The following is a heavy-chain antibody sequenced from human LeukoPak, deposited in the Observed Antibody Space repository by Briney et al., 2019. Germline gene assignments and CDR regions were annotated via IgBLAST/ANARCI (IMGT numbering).Heavy chain of an antibody. CDR2: INSDGSST. D-gene: IGHD3-10*01. V-gene: IGHV3-74*01. CDR3: ATTPRGITMVRGGENAFDI. J-gene: IGHJ3*02. Sequence: PGGSLRLSCAASGFTFSSYWMHWVRQAPGKGLVWVSRINSDGSSTSYADSVKGRFTISRDNAKNTLYLQMNSLRAEDTGEYYCATTPRGITMVRGGENAFDIWGQGTMVTVSS. CDR1: GFTFSSYW.